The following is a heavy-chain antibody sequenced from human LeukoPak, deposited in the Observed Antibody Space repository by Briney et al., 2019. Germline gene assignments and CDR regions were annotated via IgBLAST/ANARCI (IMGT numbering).Heavy chain of an antibody. J-gene: IGHJ4*02. CDR3: AREVYCGGDCYYYFDY. Sequence: GGSLRLSCAASGFTFSDYYMSWIRQAPGKGLEWVSYISSSGSTIYYADSVKGRFTISRDNAKNSLYLQMNSLRAEDTAVYYCAREVYCGGDCYYYFDYWGQGTLVTVSS. CDR2: ISSSGSTI. V-gene: IGHV3-11*01. D-gene: IGHD2-21*02. CDR1: GFTFSDYY.